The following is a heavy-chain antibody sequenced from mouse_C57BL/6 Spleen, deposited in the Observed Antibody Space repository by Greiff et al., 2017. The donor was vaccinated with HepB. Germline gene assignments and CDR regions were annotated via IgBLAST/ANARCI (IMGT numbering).Heavy chain of an antibody. J-gene: IGHJ2*01. D-gene: IGHD1-1*01. CDR3: ARKGSSYFDY. Sequence: QVQLQHSGPELVKPGASVKISCKASGYAFSSSWMNWVKQRPGKGLEWIGRIYPGDGDTNYNGKFKGKATLTADKSSSTAYMQLSSLTSEDSAVYFCARKGSSYFDYWGQGTTLTVSS. V-gene: IGHV1-82*01. CDR2: IYPGDGDT. CDR1: GYAFSSSW.